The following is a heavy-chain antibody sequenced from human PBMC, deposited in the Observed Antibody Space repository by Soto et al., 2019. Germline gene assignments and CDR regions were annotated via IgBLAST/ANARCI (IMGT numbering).Heavy chain of an antibody. CDR2: ISGSGGST. V-gene: IGHV3-23*01. J-gene: IGHJ4*02. CDR1: GFTFSSYA. CDR3: AKGTRGAVVTPGWFDY. Sequence: GGSLRLSCADSGFTFSSYAMSWVRQAPGKGLEWVSAISGSGGSTYYADSVKGRFTISRDNSKNTLYLQMNSLRAEDTAVYYCAKGTRGAVVTPGWFDYWGQGTLVTVSS. D-gene: IGHD2-21*02.